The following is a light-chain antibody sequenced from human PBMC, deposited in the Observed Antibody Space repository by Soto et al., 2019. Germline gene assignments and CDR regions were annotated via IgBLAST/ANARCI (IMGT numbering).Light chain of an antibody. V-gene: IGKV1-5*01. CDR2: DAS. CDR1: QSVNTW. Sequence: DIPMTQSPSTLSALVGAIVTITCRASQSVNTWLAWYQQKPGKAPVLLIYDASSLKRGVPSRFSGSGSGTEITLNISSLEPDDFAIYYCQHYHGYPFTVGPGTKVDI. CDR3: QHYHGYPFT. J-gene: IGKJ3*01.